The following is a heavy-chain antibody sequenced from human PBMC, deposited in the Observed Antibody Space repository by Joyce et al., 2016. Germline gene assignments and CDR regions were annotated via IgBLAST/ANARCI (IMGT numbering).Heavy chain of an antibody. CDR2: RKQDGSEK. V-gene: IGHV3-7*01. J-gene: IGHJ4*02. D-gene: IGHD1-26*01. CDR3: ARDGATWQAESWFDY. CDR1: GFSVSTYW. Sequence: EVQLVESGGGLVQPGGSLRLSCEASGFSVSTYWMSWVRQATGKGLEWVANRKQDGSEKRYVDSVKGRFTISRDNAENSLYLQMNTLRAEDTAVYYWARDGATWQAESWFDYWGQGTLVTVSS.